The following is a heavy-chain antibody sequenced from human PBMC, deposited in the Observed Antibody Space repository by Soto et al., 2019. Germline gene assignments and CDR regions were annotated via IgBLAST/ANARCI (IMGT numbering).Heavy chain of an antibody. CDR2: ISAYNGNT. D-gene: IGHD3-9*01. Sequence: ASVKVSCKASCYTFTSYGINRVRQAPGQGLEWMGWISAYNGNTNYAQKLQGRVTMTTDTSTSTAYMELRSLRSDDTAVYYCARDYDYDILTGYYRDYWGQGTLVTVSS. CDR3: ARDYDYDILTGYYRDY. V-gene: IGHV1-18*01. CDR1: CYTFTSYG. J-gene: IGHJ4*02.